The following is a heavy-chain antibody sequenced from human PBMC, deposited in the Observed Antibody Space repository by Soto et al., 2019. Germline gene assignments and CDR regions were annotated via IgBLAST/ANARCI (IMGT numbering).Heavy chain of an antibody. CDR3: ARMTLTGYSPLDY. J-gene: IGHJ4*02. CDR2: IIPIFGTA. Sequence: PVKVSGKASGGTFSSYAISWVRQAPGQGLEWMGGIIPIFGTANYAQKFQGRVTITADESTSTAYMELSSLRSEDTAVYYCARMTLTGYSPLDYWGQGTLVTVSS. CDR1: GGTFSSYA. V-gene: IGHV1-69*13. D-gene: IGHD6-13*01.